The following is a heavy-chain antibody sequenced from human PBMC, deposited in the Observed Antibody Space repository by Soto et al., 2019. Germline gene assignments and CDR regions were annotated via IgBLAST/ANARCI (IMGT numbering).Heavy chain of an antibody. D-gene: IGHD4-17*01. J-gene: IGHJ4*02. V-gene: IGHV3-23*01. CDR2: INSGGRT. CDR3: AKDLRPDGVWDFDY. Sequence: EVQLLESGGGLVQPAGSLRLSCAASGFTFSSYTMNWVRQAPGKGLEWVSGINSGGRTYYADSVKDRFTISRDDSKNTLYLQIISLRAEDTAVYYCAKDLRPDGVWDFDYWGQGTPVTVSS. CDR1: GFTFSSYT.